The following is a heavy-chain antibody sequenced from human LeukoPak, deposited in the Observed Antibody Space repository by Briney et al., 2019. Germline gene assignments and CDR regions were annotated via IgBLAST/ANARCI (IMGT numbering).Heavy chain of an antibody. Sequence: PSQTLSLTCAVSGGSISSGGYSWSWIRQPPGKGLEWIGYIYHSGSTYYNPSLKSRVTISVDRSKNQFSLKLSSVTAADTAVYCCAREGYSGYSPFDYWGQGTLVTVSS. CDR1: GGSISSGGYS. V-gene: IGHV4-30-2*01. D-gene: IGHD5-12*01. J-gene: IGHJ4*02. CDR2: IYHSGST. CDR3: AREGYSGYSPFDY.